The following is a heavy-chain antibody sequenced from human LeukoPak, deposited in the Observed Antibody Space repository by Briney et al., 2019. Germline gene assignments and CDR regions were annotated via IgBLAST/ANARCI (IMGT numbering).Heavy chain of an antibody. CDR2: IGWDGTNI. D-gene: IGHD3-3*01. J-gene: IGHJ6*02. Sequence: GGSLRLSCAASGFTVDRHTMHWGRQPPGKGPEWVSLIGWDGTNIDYADSVKGRFTISRDNSKNFMCLQMHSLRTEDNSLYYCTKDMEWGMDVWGQGTTAIVSS. V-gene: IGHV3-43*01. CDR1: GFTVDRHT. CDR3: TKDMEWGMDV.